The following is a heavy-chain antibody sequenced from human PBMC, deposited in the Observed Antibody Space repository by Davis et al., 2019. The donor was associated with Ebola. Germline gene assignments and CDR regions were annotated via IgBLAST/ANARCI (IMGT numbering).Heavy chain of an antibody. CDR3: AAEYGGSYQKLYYFDY. CDR2: IIPIFGTA. V-gene: IGHV1-69*13. D-gene: IGHD1-26*01. CDR1: GYTLTELS. Sequence: SVKVSCKVSGYTLTELSMHWVRQAPGQGLEWMGGIIPIFGTANYAQKFQGRVTITADESTSTAYMELSSLRSEDTAVYYCAAEYGGSYQKLYYFDYWGQGTLVTVSS. J-gene: IGHJ4*02.